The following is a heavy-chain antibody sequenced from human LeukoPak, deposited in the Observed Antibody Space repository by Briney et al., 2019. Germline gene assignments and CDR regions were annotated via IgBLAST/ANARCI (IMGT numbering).Heavy chain of an antibody. Sequence: RASETLSLTCVVSGGSASGYYWGWIRQPPGRGLEWIGYVYYSGSTNYNPSFKSRITISVDTSRNQFSLQLSSVTAADTAVYYCARIHRYCSGGACYVLDNWGQGTLVAVSS. CDR2: VYYSGST. CDR1: GGSASGYY. J-gene: IGHJ4*02. D-gene: IGHD2-15*01. CDR3: ARIHRYCSGGACYVLDN. V-gene: IGHV4-59*02.